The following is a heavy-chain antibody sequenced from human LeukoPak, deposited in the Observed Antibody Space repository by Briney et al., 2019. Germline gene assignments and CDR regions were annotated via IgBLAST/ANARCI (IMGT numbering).Heavy chain of an antibody. J-gene: IGHJ4*02. CDR3: ARSGYDADFDY. Sequence: PETLSLTCTVSGGSVSSGSYYWGWLRQPPGKGLEWIGYIYYSGTTNYNPSLKSRVTISVDTSKNQFPLKLSSVTAADTAVYYCARSGYDADFDYWGQGTLVTVSS. CDR2: IYYSGTT. CDR1: GGSVSSGSYY. V-gene: IGHV4-61*01. D-gene: IGHD3-22*01.